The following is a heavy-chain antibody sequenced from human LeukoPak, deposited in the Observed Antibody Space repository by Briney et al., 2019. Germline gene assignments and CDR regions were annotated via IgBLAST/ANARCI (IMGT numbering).Heavy chain of an antibody. CDR1: GFTFSTYS. V-gene: IGHV3-21*01. CDR2: ISSSSSYI. CDR3: ARDNPVTAIRGFRGA. D-gene: IGHD3-10*01. Sequence: AGGSLRLSCAASGFTFSTYSMNWVRQASGKGLEWVSSISSSSSYIYYADSVKGRFTISRDNAKSSLFLQMNSLGPEDTAMYYCARDNPVTAIRGFRGAWGQGTLVSVSS. J-gene: IGHJ5*02.